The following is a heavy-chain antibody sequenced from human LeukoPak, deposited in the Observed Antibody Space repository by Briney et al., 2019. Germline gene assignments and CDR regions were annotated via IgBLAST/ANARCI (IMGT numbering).Heavy chain of an antibody. CDR2: INPNSGGT. V-gene: IGHV1-2*02. CDR3: ARGGHVEQIYYYYGMDV. D-gene: IGHD1/OR15-1a*01. J-gene: IGHJ6*02. Sequence: ASVKVSCKASGYTFTGYYMHWVRQAPGQGLEWMGWINPNSGGTNYAQKFQGRVTMTRDTSISTAYMELSRLRSDDTAVYYCARGGHVEQIYYYYGMDVWGQGTTVTVSS. CDR1: GYTFTGYY.